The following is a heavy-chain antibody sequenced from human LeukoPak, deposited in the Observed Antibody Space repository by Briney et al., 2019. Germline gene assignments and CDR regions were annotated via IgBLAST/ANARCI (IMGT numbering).Heavy chain of an antibody. Sequence: GGSLRLSCAASGFTFSNYNMNWVRQAPGKGLEWVSSISSSSSFISYADSVKGRFTVSRDNAKNSLYLQMNSLRAEDTAVYYCARDLWCGADCYGTFDIWGQGTMVSVSS. J-gene: IGHJ3*02. CDR3: ARDLWCGADCYGTFDI. D-gene: IGHD2-21*02. CDR1: GFTFSNYN. CDR2: ISSSSSFI. V-gene: IGHV3-21*01.